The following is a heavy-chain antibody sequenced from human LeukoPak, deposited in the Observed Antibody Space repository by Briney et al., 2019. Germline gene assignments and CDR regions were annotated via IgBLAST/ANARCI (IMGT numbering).Heavy chain of an antibody. CDR1: GASIRSYY. D-gene: IGHD3-10*01. J-gene: IGHJ4*02. CDR2: IYYSGST. CDR3: ARHRGGYVDY. Sequence: SETLSLTCTVSGASIRSYYWGWIRQPPGKGLEWIGSIYYSGSTDYNPSLKSRVTISVDTSKNQFSLKLSSVTAADTAVYYCARHRGGYVDYWGQGTLVTVSS. V-gene: IGHV4-39*01.